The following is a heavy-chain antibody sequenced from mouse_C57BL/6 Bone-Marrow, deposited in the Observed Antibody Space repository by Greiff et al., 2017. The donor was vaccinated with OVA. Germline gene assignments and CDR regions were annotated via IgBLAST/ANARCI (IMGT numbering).Heavy chain of an antibody. Sequence: EVQVVESGGGLVQSGRSLRLSCATSGFTFSDFYMEWVRQAPGKGLEWIAASRNKANDYTTEYSASVKGRFIVSRDTSQSILYLQMNALRAEDTAMYYCARDASSPYYAMDYWGQGTSVTVSS. CDR1: GFTFSDFY. CDR3: ARDASSPYYAMDY. V-gene: IGHV7-1*01. D-gene: IGHD1-1*01. J-gene: IGHJ4*01. CDR2: SRNKANDYTT.